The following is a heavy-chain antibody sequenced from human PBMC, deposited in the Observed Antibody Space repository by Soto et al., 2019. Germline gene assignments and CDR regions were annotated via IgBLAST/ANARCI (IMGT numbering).Heavy chain of an antibody. V-gene: IGHV2-5*01. D-gene: IGHD3-10*01. J-gene: IGHJ5*02. CDR1: GFSLTTSGEA. CDR2: IFWNDEK. CDR3: APPPPLPSGAGIKFKGHFTP. Sequence: QITLKESGPTVVKPTQSLTLTCTFSGFSLTTSGEAVGWVRQPPGKALEWLALIFWNDEKRYSPSLKTRLTSPGDTSKIQLGLPITKMDCVEQATYYCAPPPPLPSGAGIKFKGHFTPGGQGTLFTFPS.